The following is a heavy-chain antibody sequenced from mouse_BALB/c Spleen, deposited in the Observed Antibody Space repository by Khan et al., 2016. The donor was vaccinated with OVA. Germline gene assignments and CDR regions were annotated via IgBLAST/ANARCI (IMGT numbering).Heavy chain of an antibody. J-gene: IGHJ2*01. Sequence: QVQLKESGAELVKAGASVKMSCKASGYTFTSYWMHWVKQRLGQGLEWFAETNPTNGRTYYNEKFKSKATLTADKSTSTAYMLLSGPTFEDSAVYYCARIKEVVATYFNYWGQGTTLTVSS. D-gene: IGHD1-1*01. V-gene: IGHV1S81*02. CDR1: GYTFTSYW. CDR2: TNPTNGRT. CDR3: ARIKEVVATYFNY.